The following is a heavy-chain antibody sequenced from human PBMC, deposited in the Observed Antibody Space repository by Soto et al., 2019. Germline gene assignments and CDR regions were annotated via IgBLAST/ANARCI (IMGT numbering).Heavy chain of an antibody. CDR3: ARDGTVTGSRCYYYGLGG. Sequence: PGGALKLSCPASGFPFRTYGFHWVRQAPGKGLEWVAVISSDGSYQYDADSVNGRFTISRDNSKNRLYLRMNSSRADEMAAYLFARDGTVTGSRCYYYGLGGWGRGCTVAVSS. V-gene: IGHV3-33*01. D-gene: IGHD4-4*01. CDR1: GFPFRTYG. J-gene: IGHJ6*04. CDR2: ISSDGSYQ.